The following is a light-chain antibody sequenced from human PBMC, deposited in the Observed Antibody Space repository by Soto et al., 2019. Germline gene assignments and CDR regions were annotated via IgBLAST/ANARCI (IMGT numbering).Light chain of an antibody. CDR3: QQRSNLPPA. Sequence: EIVLTQSPATLSLSPRERATLSCRASQSVSSYLAWYQQKPGQAPRLLIYDASNRATGIPARFSGSGSGTDVTLTISSLEPEDFAVYYCQQRSNLPPAFGQGTKLEIK. CDR1: QSVSSY. CDR2: DAS. J-gene: IGKJ2*01. V-gene: IGKV3-11*01.